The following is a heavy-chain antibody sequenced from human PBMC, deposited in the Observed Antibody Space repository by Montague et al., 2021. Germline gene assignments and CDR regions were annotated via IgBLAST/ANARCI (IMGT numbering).Heavy chain of an antibody. CDR1: SGSISSFY. D-gene: IGHD5-24*01. CDR3: ARRGRPMGLCHFDY. V-gene: IGHV4-59*03. J-gene: IGHJ4*02. Sequence: SETLSLTCIVSSGSISSFYWAWIRQSPGKALEWIGHIYYSGDTYYNPSLNSRVTISLDTSRNQLSLRLTSVTAADTAVYYCARRGRPMGLCHFDYWGQGTLVTVSS. CDR2: IYYSGDT.